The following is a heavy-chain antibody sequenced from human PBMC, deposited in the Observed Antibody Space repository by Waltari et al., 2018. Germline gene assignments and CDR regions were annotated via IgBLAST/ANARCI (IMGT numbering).Heavy chain of an antibody. CDR1: EYTFTSSY. Sequence: QVQLVQSGAEVKKPGGSVKISCKTSEYTFTSSYIHWVRQAPGQGLEWMGIINPSGGSTSYAQKFQGRVTMTRDTATSTVYMELSSLRSEDTAVYYCARDTGALWMDVWGQGTTVTVSS. V-gene: IGHV1-46*01. D-gene: IGHD2-21*01. CDR2: INPSGGST. CDR3: ARDTGALWMDV. J-gene: IGHJ6*02.